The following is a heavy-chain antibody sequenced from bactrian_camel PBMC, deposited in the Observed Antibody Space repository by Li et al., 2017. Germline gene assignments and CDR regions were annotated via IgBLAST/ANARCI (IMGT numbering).Heavy chain of an antibody. J-gene: IGHJ4*01. Sequence: HVQLVESGGGSVQAGGSLRLSCVASGVNGRTYSMGWFRQSPEKEREEVARIGSNGIAYADSVRGRFTISRDNAKNTLYLQVNNLKPEDTAMYYCAADQWRLYCSSTWPSWGQGTQVTVS. CDR3: AADQWRLYCSSTWPS. CDR1: GVNGRTYS. D-gene: IGHD6*01. V-gene: IGHV3S55*01. CDR2: IGSNGIA.